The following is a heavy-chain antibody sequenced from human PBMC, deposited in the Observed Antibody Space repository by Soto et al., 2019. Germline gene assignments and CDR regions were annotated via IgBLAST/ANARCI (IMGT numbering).Heavy chain of an antibody. J-gene: IGHJ4*02. Sequence: QEQLVQSGAEVKKPGSSVKVSCKDSGGLFSSFAISWVRQAPGQGLEWMGGIIPVFGTTNYAQKFQGRVTITADESTNTAYRGRGSLTSDDTAMYYCARGGGPYVWFNGFWGQGPQVTVSS. CDR3: ARGGGPYVWFNGF. V-gene: IGHV1-69*01. D-gene: IGHD3-16*01. CDR2: IIPVFGTT. CDR1: GGLFSSFA.